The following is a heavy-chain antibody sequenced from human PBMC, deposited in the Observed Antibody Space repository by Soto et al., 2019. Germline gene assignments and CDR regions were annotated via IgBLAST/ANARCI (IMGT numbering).Heavy chain of an antibody. Sequence: GGSLRLSGPASGFTFSAYYMSWLRQPQGRGRGWVSSISKSGSIIHFADSVKGRFAISRDNAKNTLYLQMSSLRAEDTALYYCARDLSPYSDYYDESTSETWFDPWGQGTLVTVSS. V-gene: IGHV3-11*01. D-gene: IGHD3-16*01. CDR1: GFTFSAYY. CDR2: ISKSGSII. J-gene: IGHJ5*02. CDR3: ARDLSPYSDYYDESTSETWFDP.